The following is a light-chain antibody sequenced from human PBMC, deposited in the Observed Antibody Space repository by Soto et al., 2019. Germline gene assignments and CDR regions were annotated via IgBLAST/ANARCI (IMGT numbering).Light chain of an antibody. CDR1: QSVSSSY. V-gene: IGKV3-20*01. CDR2: GAS. Sequence: EIVLTQSPGTLSLSPGERATLSCRASQSVSSSYLAWYQQKPGQAHRLLIYGASSRATGIPDRFSGSGSGTDFTLTISRLEPEDFAVYYCQQHGSSPFTFGPGNKVDIK. CDR3: QQHGSSPFT. J-gene: IGKJ3*01.